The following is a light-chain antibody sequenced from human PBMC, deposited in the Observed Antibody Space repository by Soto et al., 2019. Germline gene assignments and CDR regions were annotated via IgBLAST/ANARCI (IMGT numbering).Light chain of an antibody. CDR2: DTS. CDR3: QQRSSWHT. CDR1: QSVSSN. Sequence: EIVMTQSPATLSVSPGERATLSCRASQSVSSNLAWYQQKPGQAPRLLIYDTSTRATGIPARFSGSGSGTEFTLTISSLQSEDSAIYYCQQRSSWHTFGQGTKVDIK. V-gene: IGKV3-15*01. J-gene: IGKJ1*01.